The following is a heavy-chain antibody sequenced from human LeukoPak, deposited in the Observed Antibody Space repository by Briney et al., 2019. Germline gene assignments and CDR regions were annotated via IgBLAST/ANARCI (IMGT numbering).Heavy chain of an antibody. CDR3: ARSGPPYGLDV. CDR1: GFSLNNHW. CDR2: IKQDGSEI. V-gene: IGHV3-7*01. J-gene: IGHJ6*02. Sequence: GGSLRLSCAASGFSLNNHWMNWVRQPPGEGLGWVANIKQDGSEIYYVDSVKGRFTISRDNAKNSLYLQMNTLRGDDTAVYFCARSGPPYGLDVWGQGTTVTVSS.